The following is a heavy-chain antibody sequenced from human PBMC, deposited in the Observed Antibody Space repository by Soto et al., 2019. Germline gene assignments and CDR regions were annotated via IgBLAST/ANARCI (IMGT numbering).Heavy chain of an antibody. CDR3: AKDASGYDMAFDY. CDR2: ISSDGTGT. Sequence: GGSLRLSCVASGFTFDDYTMHWVRQAPGKGLEWVSLISSDGTGTYYADSLKGRFTISRDNSKNSLFLQMSNLRNEDTALYYCAKDASGYDMAFDYWGQGTLVTVSS. J-gene: IGHJ4*02. CDR1: GFTFDDYT. D-gene: IGHD5-12*01. V-gene: IGHV3-43*01.